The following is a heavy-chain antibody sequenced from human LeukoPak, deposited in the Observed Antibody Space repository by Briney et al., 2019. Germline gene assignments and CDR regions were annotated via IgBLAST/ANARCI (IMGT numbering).Heavy chain of an antibody. CDR1: GFTFSSYA. CDR2: ISGSGGST. Sequence: GGSLRLSCAASGFTFSSYAMSWVRQAPGKGLEWVSAISGSGGSTYYADSVKGRFTISRDNAKNSLYLQMNSLRAEDTAVYHCVYGGSYYVAWGQGTLVTVSS. V-gene: IGHV3-23*01. J-gene: IGHJ5*02. D-gene: IGHD1-26*01. CDR3: VYGGSYYVA.